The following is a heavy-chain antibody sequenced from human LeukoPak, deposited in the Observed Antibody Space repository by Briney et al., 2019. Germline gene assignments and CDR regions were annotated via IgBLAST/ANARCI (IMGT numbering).Heavy chain of an antibody. V-gene: IGHV3-23*01. CDR1: GFTFSAYA. J-gene: IGHJ4*02. CDR3: ALGYCSGGDCYEKPYYFDH. CDR2: ISTRGGST. Sequence: GGSLRLSCAASGFTFSAYAMAWVRQAPGKGLEWVSAISTRGGSTYYADSVKGRFIISRDNSQYTVYLHMSSLRAEDTAVYYCALGYCSGGDCYEKPYYFDHWGQGTLVTVSS. D-gene: IGHD2-15*01.